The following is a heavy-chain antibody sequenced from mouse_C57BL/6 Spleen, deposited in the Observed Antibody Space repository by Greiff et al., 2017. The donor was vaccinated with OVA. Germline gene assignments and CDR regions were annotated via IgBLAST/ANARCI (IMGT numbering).Heavy chain of an antibody. V-gene: IGHV5-9-1*02. D-gene: IGHD1-1*01. Sequence: EVQRVESGEGLVKPGGSLKLSCAASGFTFSSYAMSWVRQTPEKRLEWVAYISSGGDYIYYADTVKGRFTISRDNARNTLYLQMSSLKSEDTAMYDCTRDRNYYGSSGFAYWGQGTLVTVSA. J-gene: IGHJ3*01. CDR3: TRDRNYYGSSGFAY. CDR1: GFTFSSYA. CDR2: ISSGGDYI.